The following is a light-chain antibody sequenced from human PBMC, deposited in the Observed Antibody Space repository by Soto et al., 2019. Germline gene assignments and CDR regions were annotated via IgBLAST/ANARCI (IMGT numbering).Light chain of an antibody. CDR2: DAS. J-gene: IGKJ1*01. Sequence: IHMTHSPSTLSASVLYRVTITFLASQSITIWLAWFQQKPGKAPKLLIYDASTLQSGVPSRFSGSGSGTEFTLTISSLQPDDFATYYCQHYNSYSEAFGQGTKVDIK. CDR3: QHYNSYSEA. V-gene: IGKV1-5*01. CDR1: QSITIW.